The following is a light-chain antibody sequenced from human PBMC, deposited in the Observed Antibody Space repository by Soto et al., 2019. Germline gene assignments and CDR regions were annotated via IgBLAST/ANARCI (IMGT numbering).Light chain of an antibody. CDR2: GAS. CDR1: QSVSSSY. J-gene: IGKJ2*01. CDR3: QQYGSSPLYT. V-gene: IGKV3-20*01. Sequence: EIVLTQSPGTLSLSPGERATLSCRASQSVSSSYLAWYQQKPGQAPRLLIYGASSRATGIPDRFSGSGSGTDFKLTISRLEPEDVAVYYCQQYGSSPLYTFGQGTKVDIK.